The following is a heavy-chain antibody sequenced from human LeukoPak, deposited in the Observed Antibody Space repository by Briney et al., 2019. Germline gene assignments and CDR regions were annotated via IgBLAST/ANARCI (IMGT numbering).Heavy chain of an antibody. CDR1: GGSFSGYY. D-gene: IGHD2-2*01. J-gene: IGHJ5*02. CDR2: INHSGST. CDR3: ARGEDIVVVPAAMRFDP. Sequence: SETLSLTCALYGGSFSGYYWSWIREPPGKGLEWIGEINHSGSTNYNPSLKCRVTISVDTSKNQFSLKLSSVAAADTAVYYCARGEDIVVVPAAMRFDPWGQGTLVTVSS. V-gene: IGHV4-34*01.